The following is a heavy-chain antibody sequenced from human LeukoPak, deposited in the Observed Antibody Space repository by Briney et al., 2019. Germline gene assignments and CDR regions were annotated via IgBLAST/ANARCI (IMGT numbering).Heavy chain of an antibody. CDR1: GGSISSYY. CDR3: ARGGSNYDFARKNYMDA. V-gene: IGHV4-59*01. J-gene: IGHJ6*03. CDR2: IYYSGST. D-gene: IGHD1-7*01. Sequence: SESLSLTCTGSGGSISSYYWSWIPQPPGKGLEWIDYIYYSGSTNYNPSLKSRVTISVDTSKNQFSLKLSSVTAADMAVYYRARGGSNYDFARKNYMDAWGKGTTVTVSS.